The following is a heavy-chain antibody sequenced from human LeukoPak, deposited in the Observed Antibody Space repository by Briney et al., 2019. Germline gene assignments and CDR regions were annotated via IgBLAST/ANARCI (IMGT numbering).Heavy chain of an antibody. V-gene: IGHV3-23*01. D-gene: IGHD6-25*01. Sequence: GGSLRLSCAASGFTFSTYAMNWVRQAPGKGLEWVSIISGSGGNTFYADAVKGRFTISRDNSKNTLYLQMNSLRAEDTAVYYCAKDFYEAAGFAPFDYWGQGTLVTVSS. CDR3: AKDFYEAAGFAPFDY. J-gene: IGHJ4*02. CDR2: ISGSGGNT. CDR1: GFTFSTYA.